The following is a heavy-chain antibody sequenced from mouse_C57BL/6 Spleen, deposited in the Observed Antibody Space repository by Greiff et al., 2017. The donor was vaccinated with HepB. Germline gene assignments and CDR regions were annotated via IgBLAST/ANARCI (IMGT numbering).Heavy chain of an antibody. CDR2: IDPETGGT. J-gene: IGHJ4*01. Sequence: QVQLQQSGAELVRPGASVTLSCKASGYTFTDYEMHWVKQTPVHGLEWIGAIDPETGGTAYNQKFKGKAILTADKSSSTAYMELRSLTSEDSAVYYCTRWGELGRDYAMDYWGQGTSVTVSS. CDR1: GYTFTDYE. CDR3: TRWGELGRDYAMDY. D-gene: IGHD4-1*01. V-gene: IGHV1-15*01.